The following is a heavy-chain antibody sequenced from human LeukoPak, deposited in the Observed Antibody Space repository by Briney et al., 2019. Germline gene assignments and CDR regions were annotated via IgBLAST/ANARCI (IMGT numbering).Heavy chain of an antibody. D-gene: IGHD3-10*01. Sequence: PGGSLRLSCEASGFTFSRFAMTWVRQAPGRGLEWVSTIEQDSSATYSADSVRGRFAISRDNSKNTLYLQMNSLRAEDTAVYYCARRGDGSGSYTYYFDYWGQGTLVTVSS. CDR3: ARRGDGSGSYTYYFDY. V-gene: IGHV3-23*05. J-gene: IGHJ4*02. CDR2: IEQDSSAT. CDR1: GFTFSRFA.